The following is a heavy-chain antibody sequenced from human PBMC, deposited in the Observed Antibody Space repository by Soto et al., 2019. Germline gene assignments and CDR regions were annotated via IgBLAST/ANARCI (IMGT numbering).Heavy chain of an antibody. CDR1: GGSFSGYY. D-gene: IGHD4-4*01. CDR2: INHSGST. J-gene: IGHJ4*02. Sequence: SETLSLTCAVYGGSFSGYYWSWIRQPPGKGLEWIGDINHSGSTNYKPSLKSRVTISVDTSKNQFSLKVTSATAADTAVYYCARHSNRNYGLYYFDYWGLGALVTVSS. V-gene: IGHV4-34*01. CDR3: ARHSNRNYGLYYFDY.